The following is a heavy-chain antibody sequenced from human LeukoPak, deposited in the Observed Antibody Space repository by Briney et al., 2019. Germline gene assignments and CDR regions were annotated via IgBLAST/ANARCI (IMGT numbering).Heavy chain of an antibody. Sequence: SETLSLTCTVSGGSISSYYWSWIRQPPGKGLEWIGYIYTSGSTNYNPSLKSRVTISVDTSKNQFSLKLSSVTAADTAVYYCASRTVVVAANYGMDVWGQGTTVTVSS. J-gene: IGHJ6*02. V-gene: IGHV4-4*09. D-gene: IGHD2-15*01. CDR1: GGSISSYY. CDR2: IYTSGST. CDR3: ASRTVVVAANYGMDV.